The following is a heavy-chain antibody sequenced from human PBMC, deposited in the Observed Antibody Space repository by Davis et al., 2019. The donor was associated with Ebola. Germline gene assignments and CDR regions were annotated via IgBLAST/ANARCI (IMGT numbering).Heavy chain of an antibody. Sequence: PGGSLRLSCAASGFTFSSYSMNWVRQAPGKGLEWVSYISSSSSTIYYADSVKGRFTISRDNAKNSLYLQMNSLRDEDTAVYYCARADLFGVVDDYYYYYGMDVWGQGTTVTVSS. J-gene: IGHJ6*02. CDR2: ISSSSSTI. CDR1: GFTFSSYS. V-gene: IGHV3-48*02. CDR3: ARADLFGVVDDYYYYYGMDV. D-gene: IGHD3-3*01.